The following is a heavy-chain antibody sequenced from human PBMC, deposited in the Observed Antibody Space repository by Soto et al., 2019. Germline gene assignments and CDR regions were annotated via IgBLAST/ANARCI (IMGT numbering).Heavy chain of an antibody. CDR2: IRSKANSYAT. CDR1: GFTFSGSA. D-gene: IGHD6-13*01. Sequence: GGSLRLSCAASGFTFSGSAMHWVRQASGKGLEWVGRIRSKANSYATAYAASVKGRFTISRDDSKNTAYLQMNSLKTEDTAVYYCTRQGKRGIAADVGYYYYMDVWGKGTTVTVSS. J-gene: IGHJ6*03. V-gene: IGHV3-73*01. CDR3: TRQGKRGIAADVGYYYYMDV.